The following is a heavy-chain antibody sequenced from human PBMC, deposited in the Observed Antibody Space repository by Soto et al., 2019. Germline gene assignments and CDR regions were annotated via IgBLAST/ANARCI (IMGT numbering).Heavy chain of an antibody. CDR1: GYTFTSYD. CDR3: ASPARNYDFCSGYSFDI. V-gene: IGHV1-8*01. CDR2: MNPNSGNT. Sequence: ASVKVSCKASGYTFTSYDINWVRQATGQGLEWMGWMNPNSGNTGYAQKFQGRVTMTRNTSISTAYMELSSLRSEDTAVYYCASPARNYDFCSGYSFDIWGRGTMVTVS. D-gene: IGHD3-3*01. J-gene: IGHJ3*02.